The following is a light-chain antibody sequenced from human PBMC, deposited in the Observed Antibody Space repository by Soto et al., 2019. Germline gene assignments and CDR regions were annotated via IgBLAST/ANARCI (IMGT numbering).Light chain of an antibody. V-gene: IGKV3-20*01. CDR2: GAS. J-gene: IGKJ2*01. CDR3: QQYGSLYT. CDR1: QSVSSSY. Sequence: IVLTQSPGTLSLSPGETATLSCRASQSVSSSYLAWYQQKLGQAPRLLIYGASTRATGIPDRFSGSGSGTAFTLTISRLESEDFALYYCQQYGSLYTFGQGTKLEIK.